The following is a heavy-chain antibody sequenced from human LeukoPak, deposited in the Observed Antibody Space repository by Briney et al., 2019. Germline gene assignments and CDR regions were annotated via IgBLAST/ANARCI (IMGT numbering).Heavy chain of an antibody. V-gene: IGHV3-74*01. CDR3: ARSQFDY. J-gene: IGHJ4*02. Sequence: PGGSLRLSCATSGFAFSSYWMLWVRQVPGKGLVWVSRISGDGSTTTYADSVKGRFTISRDNTNNILYLQMYSLRAEDTAIYYCARSQFDYWGQGILVTVTS. CDR2: ISGDGSTT. CDR1: GFAFSSYW.